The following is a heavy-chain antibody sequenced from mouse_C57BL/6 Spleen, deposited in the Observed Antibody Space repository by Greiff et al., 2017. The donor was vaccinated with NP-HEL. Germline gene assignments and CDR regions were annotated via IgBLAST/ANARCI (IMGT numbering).Heavy chain of an antibody. V-gene: IGHV1-64*01. D-gene: IGHD1-1*01. CDR1: GYTFTSYW. J-gene: IGHJ1*03. CDR3: ARRGGVGSSPYWYFDV. Sequence: QVQLQQPGAELVKPGASVKLSCKASGYTFTSYWMHWVKQRPGQGLEWIGMIHPNSGSTNYNEKFKSKATLTVDKSSSTAYMQLSSLTSEDSAVYYCARRGGVGSSPYWYFDVWGTGTTVTVSS. CDR2: IHPNSGST.